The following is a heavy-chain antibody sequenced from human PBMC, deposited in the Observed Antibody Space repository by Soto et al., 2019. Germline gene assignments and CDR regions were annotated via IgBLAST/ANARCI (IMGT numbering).Heavy chain of an antibody. CDR1: GFTFSDYG. D-gene: IGHD3-16*01. CDR2: VCYDGTNK. J-gene: IGHJ6*03. CDR3: ARGQGGYYYYMDV. Sequence: QEHLVESGGGVVQPGRSLRLSCAASGFTFSDYGMHWVRQAPGKGLEWVAVVCYDGTNKYYADSVKGRFTISRDNSKNTLYVQMNSLRAEDTAVYYCARGQGGYYYYMDVWGKGTRVTVSS. V-gene: IGHV3-33*01.